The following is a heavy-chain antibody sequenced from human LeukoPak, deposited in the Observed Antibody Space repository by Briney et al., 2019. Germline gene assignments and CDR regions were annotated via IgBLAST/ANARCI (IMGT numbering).Heavy chain of an antibody. CDR2: IYHSGST. J-gene: IGHJ4*02. D-gene: IGHD6-19*01. V-gene: IGHV4-4*02. Sequence: PGGSLRLSCAASGFTFSSYAMSWVRQPPGKGLEWIVEIYHSGSTNYNPSLKSRGTISVDKSKNHFSLNLSSVTAADTAVYYCARRQDTSGWFYFDFWGQGSLVTVSS. CDR1: GFTFSSYAM. CDR3: ARRQDTSGWFYFDF.